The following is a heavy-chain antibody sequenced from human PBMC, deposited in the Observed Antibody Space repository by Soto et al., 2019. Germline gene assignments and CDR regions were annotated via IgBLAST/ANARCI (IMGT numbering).Heavy chain of an antibody. V-gene: IGHV3-53*04. J-gene: IGHJ4*02. Sequence: VQLVESGGTLVQPGGSLRLSCAASGFTVSSNYMSWVRQAAGKGLEWVSVIYSGGSTYYAASVKGRFTISRHNSENTLYLQMNSLRTEDTAMYYCARGPYYDFWSGSQGFDYWGQGTPVTVSS. CDR2: IYSGGST. D-gene: IGHD3-3*01. CDR1: GFTVSSNY. CDR3: ARGPYYDFWSGSQGFDY.